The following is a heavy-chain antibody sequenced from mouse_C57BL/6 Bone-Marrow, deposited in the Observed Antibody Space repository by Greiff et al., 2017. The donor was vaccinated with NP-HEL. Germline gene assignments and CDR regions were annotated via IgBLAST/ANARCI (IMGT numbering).Heavy chain of an antibody. Sequence: VQLQQSGAELVRPGASVTLSCKASGYTFTDYEMHWVKQTPVHGLEWIGAIDPETGGTAYNQKFTGKAILTADKSSSTAYMELRSLTSEDSAVYYCTREGGYDVWFAYWGQGTLVTVSA. CDR3: TREGGYDVWFAY. D-gene: IGHD2-2*01. J-gene: IGHJ3*01. CDR1: GYTFTDYE. V-gene: IGHV1-15*01. CDR2: IDPETGGT.